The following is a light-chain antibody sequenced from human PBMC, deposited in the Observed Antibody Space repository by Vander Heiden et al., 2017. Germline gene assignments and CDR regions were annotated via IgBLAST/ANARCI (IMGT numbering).Light chain of an antibody. J-gene: IGKJ3*01. CDR1: QGISSY. CDR3: QQYDSYPLT. V-gene: IGKV1-8*01. CDR2: AAS. Sequence: AIRMTQSPSSLSASTGDRVTITCRASQGISSYLAWYQQKPGKAPKLLIYAASTLQSGVPSRFSGSGSGTDFTLTISCLQSEDFATYYCQQYDSYPLTFGHGTKVDIK.